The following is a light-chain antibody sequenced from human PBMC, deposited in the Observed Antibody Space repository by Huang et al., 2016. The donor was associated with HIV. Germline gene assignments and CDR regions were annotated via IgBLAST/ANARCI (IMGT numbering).Light chain of an antibody. V-gene: IGKV4-1*01. CDR3: QQYYTTPGT. Sequence: DIVLSQSPDSLAVSLGVRATINCSPSRSILYNSNNKNYLAWHQQKPGQSPKLLIYWASTRESGVPDRFGGSGSETDFTLTISSLQAEDVAVYFCQQYYTTPGTFGPGTTVHIK. J-gene: IGKJ3*01. CDR1: RSILYNSNNKNY. CDR2: WAS.